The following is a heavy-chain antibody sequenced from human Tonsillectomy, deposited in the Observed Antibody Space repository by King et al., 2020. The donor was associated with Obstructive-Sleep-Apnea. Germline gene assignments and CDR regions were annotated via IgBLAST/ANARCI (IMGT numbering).Heavy chain of an antibody. V-gene: IGHV4-34*01. J-gene: IGHJ5*02. Sequence: VQLQQWGAGLLKPSETLSLTCAVLGGSLSDYYWSWICQPPGKGLEWIGEINHSGSTNYNPSLKSRVTISADTSKNQFSLKLNSVTAADTAVYYCARGSGAAAVNWFDPWGQGTLVTVSS. CDR3: ARGSGAAAVNWFDP. CDR2: INHSGST. D-gene: IGHD6-13*01. CDR1: GGSLSDYY.